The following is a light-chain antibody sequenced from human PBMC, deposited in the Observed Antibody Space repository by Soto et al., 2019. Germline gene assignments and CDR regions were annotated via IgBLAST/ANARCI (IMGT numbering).Light chain of an antibody. CDR1: RSVSSSF. J-gene: IGKJ3*01. V-gene: IGKV3-20*01. CDR2: DAS. CDR3: QHYGRSPGLFT. Sequence: EISLTQSPGPLSLSPGERATLSCRASRSVSSSFLAWYQQKPGRTPRLLIYDASSRATGIPDRFSGSGSGTDFTLTIDRLEPEDFAVYYCQHYGRSPGLFTFGPGTKVDIK.